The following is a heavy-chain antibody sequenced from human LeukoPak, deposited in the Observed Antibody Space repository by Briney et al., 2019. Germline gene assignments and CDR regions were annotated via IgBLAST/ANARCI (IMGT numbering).Heavy chain of an antibody. J-gene: IGHJ4*02. CDR3: AKHRAPVPGSHPKNPTAYFED. Sequence: GRSLRLSCAASGFTFSGHSMSWVRQAPGKGLEWVSAISSGGDVTFYADSVKGRFIVSRDQSNNMLSLQMSSLRAEDTALYYCAKHRAPVPGSHPKNPTAYFEDWGQGTLVTVSS. D-gene: IGHD6-19*01. CDR1: GFTFSGHS. CDR2: ISSGGDVT. V-gene: IGHV3-23*01.